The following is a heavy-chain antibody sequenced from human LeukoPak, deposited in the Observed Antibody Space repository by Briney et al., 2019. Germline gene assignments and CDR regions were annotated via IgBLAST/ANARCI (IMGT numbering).Heavy chain of an antibody. V-gene: IGHV3-30*18. Sequence: GRSLRLSCAASGFTFSSYGTHWVRQAPGKGLEWVAVISYDGSNKYYADSVKGRFTISRDNSKNTLYLQMNSLGAEDTAVYYCAKDLSADIWGQGTLVTVSS. J-gene: IGHJ4*02. CDR1: GFTFSSYG. CDR2: ISYDGSNK. D-gene: IGHD2-15*01. CDR3: AKDLSADI.